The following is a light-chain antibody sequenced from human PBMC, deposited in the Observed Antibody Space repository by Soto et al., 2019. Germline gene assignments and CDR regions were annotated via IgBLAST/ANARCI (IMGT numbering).Light chain of an antibody. CDR1: QSVLHSSNNKNY. V-gene: IGKV4-1*01. J-gene: IGKJ4*01. CDR3: QQYYTTLT. CDR2: WAS. Sequence: DIVMTQSPDSLAVSLGERATINCKSSQSVLHSSNNKNYLAWYQQKPGQPPKLLIYWASTRESGVPERFRGSGSATDFTLTISTLQAEDVAVYYCQQYYTTLTFGGGTKVEIK.